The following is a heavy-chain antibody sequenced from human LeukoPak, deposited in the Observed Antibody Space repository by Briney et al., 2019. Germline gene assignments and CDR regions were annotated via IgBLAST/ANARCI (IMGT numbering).Heavy chain of an antibody. CDR2: IYHSGST. CDR1: GGSISSSNW. Sequence: SETLSLTCAVSGGSISSSNWWSWVRQPPGEGLEWIGEIYHSGSTNYNPSLKSRVTISVDKSKNQFSLKLSSVTAADTAVYYCARLIPASGHDAFDIWGQGTMVTVSS. CDR3: ARLIPASGHDAFDI. J-gene: IGHJ3*02. D-gene: IGHD2-2*01. V-gene: IGHV4-4*02.